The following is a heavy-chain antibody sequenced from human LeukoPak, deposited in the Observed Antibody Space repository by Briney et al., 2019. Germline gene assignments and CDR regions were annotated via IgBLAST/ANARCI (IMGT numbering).Heavy chain of an antibody. D-gene: IGHD3-22*01. Sequence: PGRSLRLSCAASGFTFSSYAMHWVRQAPGKGLEWVAVISYDGSNKYYADSVKGRFTISRDNSKNTLYLQMNSLRAEDTAVYYCARGTYYYDSSGYPLDYWGQGTLVTVSS. CDR3: ARGTYYYDSSGYPLDY. CDR1: GFTFSSYA. V-gene: IGHV3-30*04. CDR2: ISYDGSNK. J-gene: IGHJ4*02.